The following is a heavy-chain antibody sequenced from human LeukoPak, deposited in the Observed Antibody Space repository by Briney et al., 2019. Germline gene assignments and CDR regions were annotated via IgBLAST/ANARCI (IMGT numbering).Heavy chain of an antibody. J-gene: IGHJ4*02. CDR2: IYYSGST. Sequence: LETLSLTCTVSGGSIRSSSYYWGWIRQPPGKGLEWIGSIYYSGSTYYNPALKSRVTISVDTSKNQFSLNLSSVTAADTAVYYCARLLYGNYVDYWGQGTLVTVSS. CDR3: ARLLYGNYVDY. CDR1: GGSIRSSSYY. D-gene: IGHD2-8*01. V-gene: IGHV4-39*01.